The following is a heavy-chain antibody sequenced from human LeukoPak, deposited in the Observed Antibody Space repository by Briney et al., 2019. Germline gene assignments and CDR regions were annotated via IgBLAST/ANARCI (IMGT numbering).Heavy chain of an antibody. CDR1: GFTFSSYA. D-gene: IGHD1-14*01. V-gene: IGHV3-30-3*01. J-gene: IGHJ4*02. Sequence: GGSLRLSCAASGFTFSSYAMHWVRQAPGKGLEWVAVISYDGSSKYYADSVKGRFTISRDNSKNTLYLQMNSLRAEDTAVYYCRSVRSGEDFDYWGQGTLVTVSS. CDR2: ISYDGSSK. CDR3: RSVRSGEDFDY.